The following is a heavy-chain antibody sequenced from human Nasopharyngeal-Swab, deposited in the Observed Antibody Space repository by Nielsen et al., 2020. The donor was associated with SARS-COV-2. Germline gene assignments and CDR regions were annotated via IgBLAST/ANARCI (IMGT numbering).Heavy chain of an antibody. Sequence: ASLQISCKASGYTFTGYYMHWVRQAPGHGLEWMGRINPNSGGTNYAQKFQGRVTMTRDTSISTAYMELSRLRSDDTAVYYCAREPRYSYGLFDPWGQGTLVTVSS. J-gene: IGHJ5*02. CDR3: AREPRYSYGLFDP. CDR1: GYTFTGYY. CDR2: INPNSGGT. V-gene: IGHV1-2*06. D-gene: IGHD5-18*01.